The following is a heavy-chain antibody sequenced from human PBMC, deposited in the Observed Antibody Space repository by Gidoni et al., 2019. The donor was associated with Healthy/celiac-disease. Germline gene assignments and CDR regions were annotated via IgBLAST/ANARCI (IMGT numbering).Heavy chain of an antibody. Sequence: QPQFQDSGPGLVKPSDSLSLTRTVSGGSISSSRYYWGWIRQPPGKGLEWIGSIYYSGSTYYNTSLKRRVTISVDTSKSQFSLELRSVTAAGTAVYYCARRYSSSWYSVGYIKHWGQGTLVTVSS. D-gene: IGHD6-13*01. CDR2: IYYSGST. V-gene: IGHV4-39*01. CDR1: GGSISSSRYY. J-gene: IGHJ1*01. CDR3: ARRYSSSWYSVGYIKH.